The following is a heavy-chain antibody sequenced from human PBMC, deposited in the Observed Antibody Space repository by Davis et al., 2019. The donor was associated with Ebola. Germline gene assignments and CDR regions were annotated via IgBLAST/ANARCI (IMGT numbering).Heavy chain of an antibody. J-gene: IGHJ4*02. CDR2: INSRVGST. CDR1: GYAFTSYY. CDR3: TRVPYYDDSYGYPPSYFDY. V-gene: IGHV1-46*01. D-gene: IGHD3-22*01. Sequence: ASVKVSCKASGYAFTSYYIHWVRQAPGQGLEWMGMINSRVGSTINAQKFQGRVTMTRDTSTSTVYMELSSLRSEDTAVYFCTRVPYYDDSYGYPPSYFDYWGQGTLVTVSS.